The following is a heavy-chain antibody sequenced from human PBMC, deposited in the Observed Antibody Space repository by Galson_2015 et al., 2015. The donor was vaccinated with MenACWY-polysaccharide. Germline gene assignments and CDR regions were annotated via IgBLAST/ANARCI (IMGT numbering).Heavy chain of an antibody. CDR1: RFSFRSYS. CDR2: IRGDGSSA. Sequence: SLRLSCAASRFSFRSYSMQWVRQVPGKGLVWVSYIRGDGSSASYADSVKGRFTISRDNAKNTQYLPTNSLRDEDTAVYYCATYCSTTSCYRGGGPWGQGTLVTVSS. J-gene: IGHJ5*02. D-gene: IGHD2-2*02. CDR3: ATYCSTTSCYRGGGP. V-gene: IGHV3-74*01.